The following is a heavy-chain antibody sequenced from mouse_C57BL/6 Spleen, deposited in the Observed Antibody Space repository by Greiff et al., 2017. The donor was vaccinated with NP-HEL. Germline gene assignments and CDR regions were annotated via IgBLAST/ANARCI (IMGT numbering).Heavy chain of an antibody. D-gene: IGHD2-5*01. CDR1: GYAFSSYW. V-gene: IGHV1-80*01. J-gene: IGHJ3*01. CDR2: IYPGGGDT. Sequence: VQLQQSGAELVKPGASVKISCKASGYAFSSYWMNWVKQRPGQGLEWIGQIYPGGGDTNYNGKFKGKATLTADKSSSTAYMQLSSLTSEDSAVYYVARCGSNYEGAWLAYWGQGTLVTVSA. CDR3: ARCGSNYEGAWLAY.